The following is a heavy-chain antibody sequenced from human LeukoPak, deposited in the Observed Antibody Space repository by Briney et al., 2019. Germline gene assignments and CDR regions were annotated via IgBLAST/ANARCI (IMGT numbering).Heavy chain of an antibody. CDR1: GFSFDDYG. CDR2: INWNGDST. D-gene: IGHD3-22*01. CDR3: ARDLRVVITGSFDS. Sequence: GGSLRLSCAASGFSFDDYGLTWVRQAPGKGLEWVSGINWNGDSTDYADSVKGRFTISRDNAKNSLYLQMNSLRAEDTALYYCARDLRVVITGSFDSWGHGTLVTVSS. J-gene: IGHJ4*01. V-gene: IGHV3-20*04.